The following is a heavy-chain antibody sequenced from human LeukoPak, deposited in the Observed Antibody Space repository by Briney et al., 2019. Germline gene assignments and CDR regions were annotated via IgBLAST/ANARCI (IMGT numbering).Heavy chain of an antibody. CDR2: ITSSDSTT. CDR3: AKAGGIYYPDHFDH. J-gene: IGHJ5*02. V-gene: IGHV3-48*03. CDR1: GFTFSSYE. D-gene: IGHD1-26*01. Sequence: GGSLRLSCVASGFTFSSYEMNWVRQAPGKGLEWLSYITSSDSTTHYADSVKGRFTISRDDAQNSLYLQMNSLRVEDTAVYYCAKAGGIYYPDHFDHWGQGTLVTVSS.